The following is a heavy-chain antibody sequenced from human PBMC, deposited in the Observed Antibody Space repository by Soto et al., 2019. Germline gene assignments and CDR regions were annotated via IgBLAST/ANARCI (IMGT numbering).Heavy chain of an antibody. CDR3: AKDITLEYSSSFFDY. D-gene: IGHD6-6*01. J-gene: IGHJ4*02. Sequence: GGSLRLSCAASGFTFSSYAMSWVRQAPGKGLEWVSAISGSGGTTYYAGSAKGRFTISRDNSKNTLFLQMNSLRAEDTAVYYCAKDITLEYSSSFFDYWGQGTLVTVSS. CDR1: GFTFSSYA. CDR2: ISGSGGTT. V-gene: IGHV3-23*01.